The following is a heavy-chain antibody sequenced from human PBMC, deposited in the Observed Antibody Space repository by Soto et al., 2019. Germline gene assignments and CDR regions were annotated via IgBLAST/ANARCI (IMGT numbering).Heavy chain of an antibody. D-gene: IGHD3-3*01. Sequence: PLETLSLTCTVSGGSSSSSSYYWGWISQPPGKGLEWIGSSYYSGSTYYNPSLKSRVTMTTDTSTSTAYMELRSLRSDDTAVYYCARYSPRVTIFGVVINRPPDYWGQGTLVTVSS. V-gene: IGHV4-39*01. CDR2: SYYSGST. CDR1: GGSSSSSSYY. CDR3: ARYSPRVTIFGVVINRPPDY. J-gene: IGHJ4*02.